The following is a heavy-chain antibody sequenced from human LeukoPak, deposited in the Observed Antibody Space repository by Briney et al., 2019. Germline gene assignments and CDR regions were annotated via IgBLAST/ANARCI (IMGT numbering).Heavy chain of an antibody. Sequence: SETLPLTCTVSGASMTSYYWTWIRQPPGKGLEWVGYMYFGERTNYNPSLKSRATISIDTSKKQFSLNLKSVTAADTAVYYCARIPGDRPDDWGQGTLVTVS. J-gene: IGHJ4*02. CDR1: GASMTSYY. V-gene: IGHV4-59*01. CDR2: MYFGERT. CDR3: ARIPGDRPDD. D-gene: IGHD7-27*01.